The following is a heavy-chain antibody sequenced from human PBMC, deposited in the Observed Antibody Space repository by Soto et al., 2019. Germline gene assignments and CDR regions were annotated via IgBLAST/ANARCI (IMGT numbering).Heavy chain of an antibody. CDR2: IKPDGSKH. CDR1: GFTFSSNW. D-gene: IGHD6-13*01. J-gene: IGHJ5*02. CDR3: ATVPWTAAAS. V-gene: IGHV3-7*01. Sequence: EVQLVESGGGLVQPGGSLRLSCAASGFTFSSNWMNWVRQAPGKGLEWVATIKPDGSKHDYVESVKGRFTISRDNAKNSLYLQMNSLRAEDTAVYYCATVPWTAAASWGQGTLVTVSS.